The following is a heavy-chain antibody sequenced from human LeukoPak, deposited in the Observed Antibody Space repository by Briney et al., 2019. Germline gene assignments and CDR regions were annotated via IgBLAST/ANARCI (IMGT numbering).Heavy chain of an antibody. Sequence: GGSLRLSCAASGFTFSSYAMHWVRQAPGKGLEWVAVISYDGSNKYYAHSVKGRFTISRDNSKNTLYLQMNSLRAEDTAVYYCAKDPTAYCGGDCYSYYFDYWGQGTLVTVSS. CDR1: GFTFSSYA. J-gene: IGHJ4*02. CDR3: AKDPTAYCGGDCYSYYFDY. V-gene: IGHV3-30*04. CDR2: ISYDGSNK. D-gene: IGHD2-21*02.